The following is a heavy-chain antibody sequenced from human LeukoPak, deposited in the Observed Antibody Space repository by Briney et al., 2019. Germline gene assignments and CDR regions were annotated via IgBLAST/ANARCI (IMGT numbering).Heavy chain of an antibody. CDR1: GFTFTNHW. J-gene: IGHJ6*02. CDR3: ARWRTTVYGMDV. D-gene: IGHD4-11*01. Sequence: PGGSLRLSCAASGFTFTNHWMHWVRQAPGKGLMWVSRVNGDGSSTSYADSVEGRFTISRDNAKKSLYLQMNSLRAEDTAVYYCARWRTTVYGMDVWGQGTTVTVSS. CDR2: VNGDGSST. V-gene: IGHV3-74*01.